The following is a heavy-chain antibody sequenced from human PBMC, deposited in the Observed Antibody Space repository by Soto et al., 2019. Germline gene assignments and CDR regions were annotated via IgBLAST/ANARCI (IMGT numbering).Heavy chain of an antibody. CDR2: IIPIFGTA. CDR1: GGTFSSYA. CDR3: ARSLSYYDSSGYYPYYFDY. Sequence: GASVKVSCKASGGTFSSYAISWVRQAPGQGLEWMGGIIPIFGTANYAQKFQGRVTITADESTSTAYMELSSLRSEDTAVYYCARSLSYYDSSGYYPYYFDYWGQGTLVTVSS. V-gene: IGHV1-69*13. J-gene: IGHJ4*02. D-gene: IGHD3-22*01.